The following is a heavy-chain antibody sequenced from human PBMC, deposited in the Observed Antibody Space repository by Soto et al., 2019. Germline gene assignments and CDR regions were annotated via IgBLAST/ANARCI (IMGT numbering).Heavy chain of an antibody. CDR1: GGSISSYA. D-gene: IGHD6-19*01. CDR3: ARDLSSAGSHYGMGV. Sequence: ASVKVSCKAPGGSISSYAFSWVRQAPGQGLERMGGITPKFGTPYHAQKYQGRLTITADDSTSTVYMELTSLRSEDTAVYYCARDLSSAGSHYGMGVWGQGXTVTVYS. CDR2: ITPKFGTP. J-gene: IGHJ6*02. V-gene: IGHV1-69*13.